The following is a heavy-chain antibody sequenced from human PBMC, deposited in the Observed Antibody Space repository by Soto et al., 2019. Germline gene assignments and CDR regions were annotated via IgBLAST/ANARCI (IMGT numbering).Heavy chain of an antibody. V-gene: IGHV1-46*01. CDR1: GYPSTCYY. Sequence: ASLKVSCNASGYPSTCYYIHCVRQAPGQGLEWMGIINPSGGSTSYAQKFQGRVTMTRDTSTSTVYMELSSLRSEDTAVYYCAREGMDSSSWYPDPSDYYYYYGMDVWGQGTTVTVSS. D-gene: IGHD6-13*01. CDR2: INPSGGST. CDR3: AREGMDSSSWYPDPSDYYYYYGMDV. J-gene: IGHJ6*02.